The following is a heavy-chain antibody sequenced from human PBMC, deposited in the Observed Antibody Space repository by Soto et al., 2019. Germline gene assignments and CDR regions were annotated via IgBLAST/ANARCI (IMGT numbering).Heavy chain of an antibody. CDR1: GGTFSRYA. J-gene: IGHJ5*02. V-gene: IGHV1-69*01. CDR3: ARAIVGPTTTGWLDP. CDR2: IIPIFGKA. D-gene: IGHD1-26*01. Sequence: QVQLVQSGAEVKKPGSSVKGSCKDAGGTFSRYAISGVRQAPGQGLEWMGGIIPIFGKANYAQKFQGRVTITADESTSTAYMELSSLRFEDTAVYYCARAIVGPTTTGWLDPWGQVTLLTVSS.